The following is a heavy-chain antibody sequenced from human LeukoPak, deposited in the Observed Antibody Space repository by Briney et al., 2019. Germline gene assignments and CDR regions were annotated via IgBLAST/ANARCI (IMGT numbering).Heavy chain of an antibody. D-gene: IGHD3-22*01. CDR3: ARDAVIGWLLLQGYLDS. V-gene: IGHV3-7*01. CDR1: GFTFRSYW. J-gene: IGHJ4*02. CDR2: IKEDGSEK. Sequence: GGSLRLSCTVSGFTFRSYWINWVRQAPGKGLEWVANIKEDGSEKFYVDSVRGRFTISRDNAKNSLYLQMNSLRAEDTAVYYCARDAVIGWLLLQGYLDSWGQGVVVTVSS.